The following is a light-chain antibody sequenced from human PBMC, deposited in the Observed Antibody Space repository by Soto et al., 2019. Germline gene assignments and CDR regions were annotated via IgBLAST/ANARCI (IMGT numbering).Light chain of an antibody. CDR1: QGISSD. V-gene: IGKV3-15*01. CDR2: GAS. Sequence: EVVMTQSPATLSVTPGERATLSCRASQGISSDLAWYQQKPGQAPRLLIYGASTRASDIPARFSGSGSGTEFTLTISSLQSEDFAVYYCQQYNNWPPWTFGQGTKVEFK. CDR3: QQYNNWPPWT. J-gene: IGKJ1*01.